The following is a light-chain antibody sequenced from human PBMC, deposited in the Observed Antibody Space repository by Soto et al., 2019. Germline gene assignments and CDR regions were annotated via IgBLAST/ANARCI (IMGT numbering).Light chain of an antibody. CDR3: QQYNSYSRT. J-gene: IGKJ4*01. CDR1: QSISSW. Sequence: DIQMTQSPSTLSASVGDRVTITCRASQSISSWLAWYQQKPGKAPKLLIYDASSLESGVPSRFRGSGSGTEFNITISSLQPDDFATYYCQQYNSYSRTFGGGTKVEIK. V-gene: IGKV1-5*01. CDR2: DAS.